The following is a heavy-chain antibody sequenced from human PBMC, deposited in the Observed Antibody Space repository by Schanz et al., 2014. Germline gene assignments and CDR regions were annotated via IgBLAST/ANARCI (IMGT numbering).Heavy chain of an antibody. CDR3: ARAAASTLFGIALPSDYGYYGMDV. V-gene: IGHV1-46*01. J-gene: IGHJ6*02. D-gene: IGHD3-10*01. Sequence: QVHLVQSGAEVKKPGASVKVSCKASGYIFTSYSMHWVRQAPGQGLEWLGIINPSGVSTSSAQEFQGRVPMTRDTSTSTLQMELSSLRSEDTAIYYCARAAASTLFGIALPSDYGYYGMDVWGQGTTVTVAS. CDR2: INPSGVST. CDR1: GYIFTSYS.